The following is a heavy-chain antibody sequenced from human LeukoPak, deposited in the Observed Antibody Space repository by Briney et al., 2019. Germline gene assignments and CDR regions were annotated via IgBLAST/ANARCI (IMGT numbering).Heavy chain of an antibody. CDR2: IIPIFGTA. J-gene: IGHJ4*02. Sequence: ASVKVSCKASGGTFSTYAISWVRQAPGQGLEWMGGIIPIFGTANYAQKFQGRVTITADESTSTAYMELSSLRSEDTAVYYCARDITGLGSGSYALDYWGQETLVTVSS. D-gene: IGHD3-10*01. V-gene: IGHV1-69*13. CDR3: ARDITGLGSGSYALDY. CDR1: GGTFSTYA.